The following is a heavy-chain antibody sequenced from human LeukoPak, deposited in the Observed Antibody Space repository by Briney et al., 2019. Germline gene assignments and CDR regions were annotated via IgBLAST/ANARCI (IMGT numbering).Heavy chain of an antibody. D-gene: IGHD4-17*01. CDR1: GSTFSSYA. J-gene: IGHJ4*02. Sequence: GASVKVSCKASGSTFSSYAISWVRQAPGQGLEWMGGIIPIFGTANYAQKFQGRVTITTDESTSTAYMELSSLRSEDTAVYYCARGEYGETVGDYFDYWGQGTLVTVSS. CDR2: IIPIFGTA. V-gene: IGHV1-69*05. CDR3: ARGEYGETVGDYFDY.